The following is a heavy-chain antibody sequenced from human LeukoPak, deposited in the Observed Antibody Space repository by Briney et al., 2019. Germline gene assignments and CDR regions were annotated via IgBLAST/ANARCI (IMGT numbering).Heavy chain of an antibody. CDR2: ITGSGGST. D-gene: IGHD3-10*01. CDR1: GFTFSNYG. CDR3: ATDSYVSGSYYRLFY. J-gene: IGHJ4*02. V-gene: IGHV3-23*01. Sequence: GGSLRLSCAASGFTFSNYGLSWVRQAPGKGLEWVSGITGSGGSTYYADSVKGRSTISRDNSKNTLYLQMNNLRAEDTAIYYCATDSYVSGSYYRLFYWGQGTLVTVSS.